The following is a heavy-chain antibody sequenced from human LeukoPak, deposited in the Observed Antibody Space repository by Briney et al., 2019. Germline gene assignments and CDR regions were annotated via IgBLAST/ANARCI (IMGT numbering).Heavy chain of an antibody. D-gene: IGHD6-19*01. CDR3: ARDETYSSDWQSNHYYYYMDV. V-gene: IGHV4-59*01. CDR1: GGSISSYY. Sequence: SETLSLTCTVSGGSISSYYWSWIRQPPGKGLEWIGYIYYSGSTNYNPSLKSRVTISVDTSKNQFSLKLSSVTAADTAVYYCARDETYSSDWQSNHYYYYMDVWGKGTTVTVSS. CDR2: IYYSGST. J-gene: IGHJ6*03.